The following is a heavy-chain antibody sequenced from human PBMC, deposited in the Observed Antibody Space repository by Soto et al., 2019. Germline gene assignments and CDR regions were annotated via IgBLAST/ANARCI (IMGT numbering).Heavy chain of an antibody. Sequence: PGGSLRLSCAASGFTFSSYWMNWVRQAPGKGLEWVANMKEDANEKYYVDSVKGRFTISRDNAKNSLYLLMNSLRAEDTAVYYCTRNVYYMDVWGKGTTVTVSS. CDR2: MKEDANEK. CDR1: GFTFSSYW. V-gene: IGHV3-7*01. J-gene: IGHJ6*03. CDR3: TRNVYYMDV.